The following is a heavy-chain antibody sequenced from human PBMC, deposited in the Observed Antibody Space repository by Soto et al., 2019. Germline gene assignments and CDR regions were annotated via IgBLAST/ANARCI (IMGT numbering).Heavy chain of an antibody. CDR3: ARAFYGSGATDAFDI. V-gene: IGHV1-2*04. CDR2: INPNSGGT. Sequence: ASVKVSCKASGYTFTVYYMHWVRQAPGQGLEWMGWINPNSGGTNYAQKFQGWVTMTRDTSISTAYMELSRLRSDDTAVYYCARAFYGSGATDAFDIWGQGTMVTVSS. CDR1: GYTFTVYY. J-gene: IGHJ3*02. D-gene: IGHD3-10*01.